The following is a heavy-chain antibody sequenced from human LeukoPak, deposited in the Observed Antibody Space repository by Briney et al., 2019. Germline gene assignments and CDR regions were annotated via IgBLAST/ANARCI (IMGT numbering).Heavy chain of an antibody. D-gene: IGHD6-6*01. CDR3: ARGRGYSSSSGAFDI. CDR1: GGSISSYY. J-gene: IGHJ3*02. CDR2: IYYSGST. Sequence: SETLSLTCTVSGGSISSYYWSWIRQPPGKGLEWIGYIYYSGSTNYNPSLKSRVTISVDTSKNQFFLKLSSVTAADTAVYYCARGRGYSSSSGAFDIWGQGTMVTVSS. V-gene: IGHV4-59*01.